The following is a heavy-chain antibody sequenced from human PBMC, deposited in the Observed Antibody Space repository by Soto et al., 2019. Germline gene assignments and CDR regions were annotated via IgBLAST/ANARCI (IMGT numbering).Heavy chain of an antibody. CDR2: ISGSGGST. J-gene: IGHJ3*02. CDR3: AKDRELVVVISDDAFDI. Sequence: GGSLRLSCAASGFTFSSYAMSWVRQAPGKGLEWVSAISGSGGSTYYADFVKGRFTISRDNSKNTLYLQMNSLRAEDTAVYYCAKDRELVVVISDDAFDIWGQGTMVTVSS. V-gene: IGHV3-23*01. CDR1: GFTFSSYA. D-gene: IGHD3-22*01.